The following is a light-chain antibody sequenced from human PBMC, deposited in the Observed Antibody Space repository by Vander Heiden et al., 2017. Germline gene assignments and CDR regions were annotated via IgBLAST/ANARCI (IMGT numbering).Light chain of an antibody. CDR2: SAS. V-gene: IGKV3-15*01. CDR1: QGVGSN. Sequence: EVVMTQSPATPSVSPGERATPPCRASQGVGSNLLWYQRKPGQAPRLLISSASTRVAGIPARFSGGGSGTEFTLTVSSLQSEDFAIYYCQQYNNWPWTFGQGTKVEIK. J-gene: IGKJ1*01. CDR3: QQYNNWPWT.